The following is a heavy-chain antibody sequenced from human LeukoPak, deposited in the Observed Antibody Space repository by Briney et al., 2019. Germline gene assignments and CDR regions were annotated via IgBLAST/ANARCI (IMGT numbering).Heavy chain of an antibody. Sequence: PSETLSLTCAVSGGSFSGYYWTWIRQPPGKGLEWIGEINHSGSANYNPSLKSRVTISVDRSKNQFSLKLSSVTAADTAVYYCAGSIDCSGGSCYWSFDYWGQGTLVTVSS. V-gene: IGHV4-34*01. J-gene: IGHJ4*02. CDR1: GGSFSGYY. D-gene: IGHD2-15*01. CDR2: INHSGSA. CDR3: AGSIDCSGGSCYWSFDY.